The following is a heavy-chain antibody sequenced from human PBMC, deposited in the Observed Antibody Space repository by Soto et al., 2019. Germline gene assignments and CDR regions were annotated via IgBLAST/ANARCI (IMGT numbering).Heavy chain of an antibody. V-gene: IGHV3-53*04. D-gene: IGHD1-26*01. CDR1: GFTVSSNY. Sequence: GGSLRLSCAASGFTVSSNYMSWVRQAPGKGLEWVSVIYSGGSTYYADSVKGRFTISRHNSKNTLYLQMNSLRAEDTAVYYYARVVGATTGYAFDIWGQGTMVTVSS. J-gene: IGHJ3*02. CDR3: ARVVGATTGYAFDI. CDR2: IYSGGST.